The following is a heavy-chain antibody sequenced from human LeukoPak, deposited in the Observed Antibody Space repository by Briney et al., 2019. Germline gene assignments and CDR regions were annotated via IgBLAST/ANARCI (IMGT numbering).Heavy chain of an antibody. Sequence: GGSLRLSCAASGFTFSSYWMRWVRQAPGKGLEWVANIKQDGSEKYYVDSVKGRFTISRDNAKNSLYLQMNSLRAEDTAVYYCARVYGYSYGDLSDYWGQGTLVTVSS. D-gene: IGHD5-18*01. V-gene: IGHV3-7*01. J-gene: IGHJ4*02. CDR3: ARVYGYSYGDLSDY. CDR2: IKQDGSEK. CDR1: GFTFSSYW.